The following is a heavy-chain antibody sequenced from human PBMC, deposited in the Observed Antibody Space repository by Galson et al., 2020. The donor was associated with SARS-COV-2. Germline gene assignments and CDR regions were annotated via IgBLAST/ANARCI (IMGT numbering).Heavy chain of an antibody. CDR2: ISSSGSTI. V-gene: IGHV3-11*01. CDR3: ARAPLYYDILTGYSQGGYFDY. J-gene: IGHJ4*02. D-gene: IGHD3-9*01. Sequence: NSGGSLRLSCAASGFTFSDYYMSWIRQAPGKGLEWVSYISSSGSTIYYADSVKGRFTISRDNAKNSLYLQMNSLRAEDTAVYYCARAPLYYDILTGYSQGGYFDYWGQGTLVTVSS. CDR1: GFTFSDYY.